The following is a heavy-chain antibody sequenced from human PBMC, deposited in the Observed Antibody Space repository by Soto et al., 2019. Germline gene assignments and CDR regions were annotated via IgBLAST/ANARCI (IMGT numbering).Heavy chain of an antibody. J-gene: IGHJ6*02. V-gene: IGHV3-30*04. CDR1: GFTFDSFA. CDR3: ARDKRSYGETYYYGLDV. CDR2: ISYSGKDQ. D-gene: IGHD3-16*01. Sequence: QGQLMESGGGVVQPGRSLRLSCDASGFTFDSFAIHWVRQAPGKGLEWVAFISYSGKDQDYTDSVKGRFTISRDNRKNTVSLQMHSLRFEDTAVYFCARDKRSYGETYYYGLDVWGRGTTVIVSS.